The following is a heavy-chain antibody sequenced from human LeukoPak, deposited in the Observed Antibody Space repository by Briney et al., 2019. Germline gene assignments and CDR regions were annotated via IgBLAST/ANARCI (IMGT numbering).Heavy chain of an antibody. CDR2: INPNSGGT. CDR1: GYXFTGYY. Sequence: ASVKVSCKPSGYXFTGYYIHWVRQAPGQGLEWMGWINPNSGGTNYAQKFQDRVTMTRDTSISTAYMELSRLRSDDTAVYYCARDLEVRGVLYYFDYWGQGTLVTVSS. J-gene: IGHJ4*02. V-gene: IGHV1-2*02. D-gene: IGHD3-10*01. CDR3: ARDLEVRGVLYYFDY.